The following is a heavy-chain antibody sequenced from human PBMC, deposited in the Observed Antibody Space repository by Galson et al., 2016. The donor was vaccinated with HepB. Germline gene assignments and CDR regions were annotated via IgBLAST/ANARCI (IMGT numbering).Heavy chain of an antibody. D-gene: IGHD4-23*01. V-gene: IGHV1-46*01. CDR3: ARAVGGNFRMDP. J-gene: IGHJ5*02. CDR2: INPRGGST. CDR1: GYTFTSHY. Sequence: SVKVSCKASGYTFTSHYIHWVRQAPGQGLEWMGMINPRGGSTTHAEKFEGRVTMTRDTSTSTVHLELSSLRSDDTAEYYCARAVGGNFRMDPWGQGTLVTVSS.